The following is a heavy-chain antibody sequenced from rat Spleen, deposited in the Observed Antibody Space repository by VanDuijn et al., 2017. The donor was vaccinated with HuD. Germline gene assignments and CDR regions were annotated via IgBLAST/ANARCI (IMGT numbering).Heavy chain of an antibody. D-gene: IGHD1-2*01. V-gene: IGHV5-7*01. CDR2: ISNDDSNT. CDR1: GFTFSDYN. Sequence: EVRLVESGGGLVRPGRSLKLSCAASGFTFSDYNMAWVRQAPKKGLEWVATISNDDSNTYYRDSVKGRFTISRDNAKITLYLQMDSLRSEDTATYYCTREDYYSTIFAYWGQGTLVTVSS. CDR3: TREDYYSTIFAY. J-gene: IGHJ3*01.